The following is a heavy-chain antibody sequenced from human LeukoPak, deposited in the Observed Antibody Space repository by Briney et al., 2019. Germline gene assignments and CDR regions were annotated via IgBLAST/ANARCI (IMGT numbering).Heavy chain of an antibody. CDR2: TNPNSGGT. Sequence: EASVKVSCKASGGTFSSYAISWVRQAPGQGLEWMGWTNPNSGGTNYAQKFQGRVTMTRDTSISTAYMELSRLRSDDTAVYYCARGMGSSSFDYWGQGTLVTVSS. V-gene: IGHV1-2*02. CDR3: ARGMGSSSFDY. J-gene: IGHJ4*02. CDR1: GGTFSSYA. D-gene: IGHD6-6*01.